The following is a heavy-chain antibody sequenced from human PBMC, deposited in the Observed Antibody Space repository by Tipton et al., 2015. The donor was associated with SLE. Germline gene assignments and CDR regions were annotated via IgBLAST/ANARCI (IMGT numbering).Heavy chain of an antibody. CDR1: GFSVSSNY. D-gene: IGHD1-1*01. CDR3: TRDSPTHDASDI. J-gene: IGHJ3*02. Sequence: SLRLSCAASGFSVSSNYMSWVRQAPGKGLEWVSVIYTGDNTYYADSVKGRFTISRDNSKNTLYLQMNSLRAEDTAVYYCTRDSPTHDASDIWGQGTMVTVSS. CDR2: IYTGDNT. V-gene: IGHV3-53*01.